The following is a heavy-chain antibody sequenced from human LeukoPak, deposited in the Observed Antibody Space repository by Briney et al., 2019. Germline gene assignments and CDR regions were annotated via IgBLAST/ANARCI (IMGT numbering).Heavy chain of an antibody. J-gene: IGHJ3*02. D-gene: IGHD1-26*01. CDR3: AKPVGATRFAFDI. CDR1: GFTFSSYD. V-gene: IGHV3-23*01. Sequence: PGGSLRLSCAASGFTFSSYDMSWVRQAPGKGLEWVSAISGSGGSTYYADSVKGRFTISRDNSKNTLYLQMNSLRAEDTAVYYCAKPVGATRFAFDIWGQGTMVTVSS. CDR2: ISGSGGST.